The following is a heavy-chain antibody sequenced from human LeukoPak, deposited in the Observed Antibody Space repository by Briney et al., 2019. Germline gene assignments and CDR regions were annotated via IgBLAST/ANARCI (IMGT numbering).Heavy chain of an antibody. CDR2: INPNSGGT. CDR3: ARRPADPYYYDSSRKNWFDP. CDR1: GYTFTGYY. D-gene: IGHD3-22*01. Sequence: GASVKVSCKASGYTFTGYYMHWVRQAPGQGLEWMGWINPNSGGTNYAQKFQGRVTMTRDTSISTAYMELSRLRSDDTAVYYCARRPADPYYYDSSRKNWFDPWGQGTLVTVSS. J-gene: IGHJ5*02. V-gene: IGHV1-2*02.